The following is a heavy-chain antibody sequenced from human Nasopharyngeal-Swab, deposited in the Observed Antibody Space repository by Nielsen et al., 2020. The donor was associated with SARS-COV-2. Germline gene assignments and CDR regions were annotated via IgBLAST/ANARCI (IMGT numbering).Heavy chain of an antibody. CDR2: IIPIFGTA. V-gene: IGHV1-69*13. CDR1: GGTFSSYA. CDR3: ARVYGDPSTFDY. D-gene: IGHD4-17*01. Sequence: SVKVSCKASGGTFSSYASSWVRQAPGQGLEWMGGIIPIFGTANYAQKFQGRVTITADESTSTAYMELSSLRSEDTAVYYCARVYGDPSTFDYWGQGTLVTVSS. J-gene: IGHJ4*02.